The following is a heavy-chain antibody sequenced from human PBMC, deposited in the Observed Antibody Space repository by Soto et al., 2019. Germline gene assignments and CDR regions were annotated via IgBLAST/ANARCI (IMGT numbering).Heavy chain of an antibody. CDR2: IKHDGSEK. D-gene: IGHD1-26*01. CDR3: VTTRGSYSFDY. V-gene: IGHV3-7*05. CDR1: GFRFNTYW. Sequence: EVQLVESGGDLVQPGGSLRLSCVASGFRFNTYWMAWVRQAPGKGLEWVTNIKHDGSEKYYVASVKGRFSISRDNAKNSLYLQMHSLRAEDTAMYYCVTTRGSYSFDYWGQGTLVTVSS. J-gene: IGHJ4*02.